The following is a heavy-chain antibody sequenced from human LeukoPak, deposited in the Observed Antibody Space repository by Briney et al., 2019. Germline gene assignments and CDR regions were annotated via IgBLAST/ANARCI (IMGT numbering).Heavy chain of an antibody. CDR2: ISGGISETTI. CDR3: AKTGGRDWYMDY. V-gene: IGHV3-48*04. CDR1: GFTFSVNN. Sequence: GGSLRLSCAASGFTFSVNNMSWVREAPGRGLEWVSYISGGISETTIYYAASVEGRFTISRDNAENSLYLQMNNLRAEDTAVYYCAKTGGRDWYMDYWGQGTLVTVSS. D-gene: IGHD3-9*01. J-gene: IGHJ4*02.